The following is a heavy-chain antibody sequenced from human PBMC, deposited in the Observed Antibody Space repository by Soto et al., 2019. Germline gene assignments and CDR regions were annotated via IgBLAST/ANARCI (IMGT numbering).Heavy chain of an antibody. CDR3: ARDRPYYYDSSGYSSYWYFDL. D-gene: IGHD3-22*01. V-gene: IGHV4-31*03. CDR2: IYYSGST. CDR1: GGSISSGGYY. Sequence: SETLSLPCTVSGGSISSGGYYRSWIRQHPGKGLEWIGYIYYSGSTYYNPSLKSRVTISVDTSKNQFSLKLSSVTAADTAVYYCARDRPYYYDSSGYSSYWYFDLWGRGTLVTVSS. J-gene: IGHJ2*01.